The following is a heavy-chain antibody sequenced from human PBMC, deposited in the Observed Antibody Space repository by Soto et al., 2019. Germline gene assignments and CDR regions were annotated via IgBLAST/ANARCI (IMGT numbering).Heavy chain of an antibody. D-gene: IGHD2-2*01. V-gene: IGHV4-34*01. J-gene: IGHJ6*02. Sequence: QVQLQQWGAGLLKPSETLSLTCAVYGGSFSGYYWSWIRQPPGKGLEWIGEVHHSGSTNYNPSLKSRVTISVDTSKNQFSLKLSSVTAADTAVYYCARGRVHPRYQLPNYYYYGMDVWGQGTTVTVAS. CDR2: VHHSGST. CDR3: ARGRVHPRYQLPNYYYYGMDV. CDR1: GGSFSGYY.